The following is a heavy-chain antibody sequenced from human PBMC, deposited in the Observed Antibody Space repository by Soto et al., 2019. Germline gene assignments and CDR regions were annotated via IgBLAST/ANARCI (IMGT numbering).Heavy chain of an antibody. Sequence: LRLSCAASGFTFTSYWMSWVRQAPGKGLEWVANIKEDGSEKYYVDSVKGRFTISRDNAKNSLYLQMNSLRAEDTAVYYCARGITIFDHWGQGTMATVYS. V-gene: IGHV3-7*01. CDR3: ARGITIFDH. J-gene: IGHJ5*02. CDR1: GFTFTSYW. D-gene: IGHD3-3*01. CDR2: IKEDGSEK.